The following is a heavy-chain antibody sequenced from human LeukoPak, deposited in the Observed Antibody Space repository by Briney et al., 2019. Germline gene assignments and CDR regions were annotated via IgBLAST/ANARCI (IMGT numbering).Heavy chain of an antibody. J-gene: IGHJ5*02. CDR1: GGSLSSYY. CDR3: ARDLGGNYGSGRLNWFDP. CDR2: IYTSGST. Sequence: PSETLSLTCTVSGGSLSSYYWSWIRQPAGKGLEWIGRIYTSGSTNYTPSLKSRVTMSVDTSKNQFSLKLSSVTAADTAVYYCARDLGGNYGSGRLNWFDPWGQGTLVTVSS. D-gene: IGHD3-10*01. V-gene: IGHV4-4*07.